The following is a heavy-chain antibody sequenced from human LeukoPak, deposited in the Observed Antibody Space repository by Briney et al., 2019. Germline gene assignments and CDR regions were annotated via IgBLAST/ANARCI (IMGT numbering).Heavy chain of an antibody. D-gene: IGHD3-3*01. J-gene: IGHJ4*02. CDR2: IYSGGST. CDR1: GFTVSSNY. CDR3: AKGPSYDFWSGYPFDY. Sequence: GGSLRLSCVASGFTVSSNYMSWVRQAPGKGLEWVSVIYSGGSTYYADSVKGRFTISRDNSKNTLYLQMNSLRAEDTAVYYCAKGPSYDFWSGYPFDYWGQGTLVTVSS. V-gene: IGHV3-53*01.